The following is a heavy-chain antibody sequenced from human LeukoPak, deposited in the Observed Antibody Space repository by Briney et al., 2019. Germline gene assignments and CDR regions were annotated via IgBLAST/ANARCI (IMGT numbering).Heavy chain of an antibody. V-gene: IGHV4-4*07. Sequence: NPSETLSLTCTVSGGSISGYYWSWIRQPPGKGLECIGRIHTSGSTDYSPSLKSRVTISVDTSKNQFSLKLTSVTAADTAMYYCARLDNWFDPWGQGTLGTVSS. J-gene: IGHJ5*02. CDR3: ARLDNWFDP. CDR2: IHTSGST. CDR1: GGSISGYY.